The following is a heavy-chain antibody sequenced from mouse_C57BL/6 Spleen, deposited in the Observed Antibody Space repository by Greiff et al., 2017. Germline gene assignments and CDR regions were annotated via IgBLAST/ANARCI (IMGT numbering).Heavy chain of an antibody. D-gene: IGHD2-1*01. V-gene: IGHV3-6*01. CDR1: GYSITSGYY. CDR3: AKFYYGNYEDFDY. CDR2: ISYDGSN. Sequence: VQLKESGPGLVKPSQSLSLTCSVTGYSITSGYYWNWIRQFPGNKLEWMGYISYDGSNNYNPSLKNRISITRDTSKNQFFLKLNSVTTEDTATYYCAKFYYGNYEDFDYWGQGTTLTVSS. J-gene: IGHJ2*01.